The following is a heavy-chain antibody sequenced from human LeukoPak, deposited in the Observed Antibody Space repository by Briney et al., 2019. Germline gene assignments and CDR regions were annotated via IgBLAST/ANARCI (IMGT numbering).Heavy chain of an antibody. Sequence: PSQTLSLTCTVSGGSISSYYWSWLRQPPGKGLEFIGYIYDNGDTNYNPSLKSRVTISLDTSKNQFSLRLNSVTAADTAVYYCARDRRYFDYWGQGTLVTVSS. CDR2: IYDNGDT. J-gene: IGHJ4*02. CDR1: GGSISSYY. V-gene: IGHV4-59*01. CDR3: ARDRRYFDY.